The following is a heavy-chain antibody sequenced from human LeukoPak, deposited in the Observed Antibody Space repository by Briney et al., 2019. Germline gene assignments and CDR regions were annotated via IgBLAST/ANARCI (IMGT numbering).Heavy chain of an antibody. J-gene: IGHJ4*02. CDR2: FNREDDEP. V-gene: IGHV1-24*01. D-gene: IGHD3-22*01. CDR3: ATLDSYYDNSGRPLIPD. CDR1: GYTLTGFS. Sequence: ASLKVSCNISGYTLTGFSMHWVRQAPGKGLEWMGGFNREDDEPIYAPHFRGRVTVTEDTSTDTAYMELGSLRSEDTAVYYCATLDSYYDNSGRPLIPDWGQGTLVTVSS.